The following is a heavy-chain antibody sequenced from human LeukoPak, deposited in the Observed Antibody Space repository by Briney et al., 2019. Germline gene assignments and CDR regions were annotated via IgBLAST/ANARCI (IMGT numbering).Heavy chain of an antibody. CDR1: GYNFATYW. J-gene: IGHJ3*02. Sequence: GESLKISCKGPGYNFATYWIGWVRQMPDKGLEWMGIIYPGDSDIRYNPSFQGQVTISADKSISTAYLQWSSLKASDTAMYYCARRNYGDYIDSFDIWGQGTMVTVSS. D-gene: IGHD4-17*01. V-gene: IGHV5-51*01. CDR2: IYPGDSDI. CDR3: ARRNYGDYIDSFDI.